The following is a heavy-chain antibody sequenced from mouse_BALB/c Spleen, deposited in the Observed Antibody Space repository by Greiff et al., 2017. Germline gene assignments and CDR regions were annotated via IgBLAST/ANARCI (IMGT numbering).Heavy chain of an antibody. CDR3: ARDGSYDGYYRAMDY. J-gene: IGHJ4*01. D-gene: IGHD2-3*01. Sequence: EVNLVESGGGLVQPGGSRKLSCAASGFTFSDYGMAWVRQAPGKGPEWVAFISNLAYSIYYADTVTGRFTISRENAKNTLYLEMSSLRSEDTAMYYCARDGSYDGYYRAMDYWGQGTSVTVSS. V-gene: IGHV5-15*02. CDR1: GFTFSDYG. CDR2: ISNLAYSI.